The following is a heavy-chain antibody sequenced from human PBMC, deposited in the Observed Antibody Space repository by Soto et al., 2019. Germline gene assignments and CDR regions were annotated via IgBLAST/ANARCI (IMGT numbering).Heavy chain of an antibody. V-gene: IGHV3-48*02. Sequence: PGGSLRLSCAASGFTFSSYSMNWVRQAPGKGLEWVSYISSTGSTIFYADSVKGRFTISRDNAKNSLYLQMNSLRDEDTAVYYCARWGPAARTIVTAEPDYWGQGILVTVSS. CDR2: ISSTGSTI. CDR3: ARWGPAARTIVTAEPDY. CDR1: GFTFSSYS. D-gene: IGHD3-16*02. J-gene: IGHJ4*02.